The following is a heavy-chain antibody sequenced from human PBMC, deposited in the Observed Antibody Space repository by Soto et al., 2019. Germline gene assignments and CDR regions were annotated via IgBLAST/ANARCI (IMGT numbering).Heavy chain of an antibody. J-gene: IGHJ4*02. CDR3: PRHGYYYDSSGYSPFDY. CDR1: GGSISSSSYY. D-gene: IGHD3-22*01. V-gene: IGHV4-39*01. CDR2: IYYSGST. Sequence: PSETLSLTXTVSGGSISSSSYYWGWIRQPPGKGLEWIGSIYYSGSTYYNPSLKSRVTISVDTSKNQFSLKLSSVTAADTAVYYCPRHGYYYDSSGYSPFDYWGQGTLVTVSS.